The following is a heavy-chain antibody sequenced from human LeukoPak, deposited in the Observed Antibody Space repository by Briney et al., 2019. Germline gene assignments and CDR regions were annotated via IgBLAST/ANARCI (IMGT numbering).Heavy chain of an antibody. CDR3: ARVLTENWFDP. CDR2: IIPILGIA. D-gene: IGHD3-9*01. V-gene: IGHV1-69*04. Sequence: EASVKVSCKASGGTFSSYAMSWVRQAPGQGLEWMGRIIPILGIANYAQKFQGRVTITADKSTSTAYMELSSLRSEDTAVYYCARVLTENWFDPWGQGTLVTVSS. J-gene: IGHJ5*02. CDR1: GGTFSSYA.